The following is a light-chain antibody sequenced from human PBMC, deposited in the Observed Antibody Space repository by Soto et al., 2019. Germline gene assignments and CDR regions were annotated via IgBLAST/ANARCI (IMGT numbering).Light chain of an antibody. Sequence: EIVLTQSPGTLSLSAGERATLSCRASQSVSSSYLGWYQQKPGQAPRLLIYGASSRATGIPDRFSGSGSGTDFTLTISRLEPADFAVYYCQQYGSSFSFTFGPGTKVDIK. CDR3: QQYGSSFSFT. CDR1: QSVSSSY. J-gene: IGKJ3*01. V-gene: IGKV3-20*01. CDR2: GAS.